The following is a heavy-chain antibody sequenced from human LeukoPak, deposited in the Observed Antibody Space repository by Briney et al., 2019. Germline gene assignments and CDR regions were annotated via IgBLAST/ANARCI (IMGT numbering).Heavy chain of an antibody. CDR1: GGSFSGYY. V-gene: IGHV4-34*01. Sequence: PSETLSLTCAVYGGSFSGYYWSWIRQPPGKGLEWIGEINHSGSTNYNPSLKSRVTISVDTSKNQFSLKLSSVTATDTAVYYCAGGFGELLSFDYWGQGTLVTVSS. D-gene: IGHD3-10*01. CDR3: AGGFGELLSFDY. CDR2: INHSGST. J-gene: IGHJ4*02.